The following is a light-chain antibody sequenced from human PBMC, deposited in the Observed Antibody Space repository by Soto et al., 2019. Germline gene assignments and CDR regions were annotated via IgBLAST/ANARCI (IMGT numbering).Light chain of an antibody. CDR2: GAS. J-gene: IGKJ1*01. V-gene: IGKV3-20*01. CDR3: QHYGWTSWT. Sequence: ETVLTQSPGTLSLSPGERATLSCRASQSVNTNYLAWYQQKPGQALRVLIYGASSRATGIPDRFSGSGSGTDFTLSISRLEPEDFAVYYCQHYGWTSWTFGQGTKVEIK. CDR1: QSVNTNY.